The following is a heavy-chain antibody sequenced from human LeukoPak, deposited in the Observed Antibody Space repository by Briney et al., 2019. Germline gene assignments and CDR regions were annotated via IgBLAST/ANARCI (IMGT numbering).Heavy chain of an antibody. CDR2: ISSSSSYI. J-gene: IGHJ3*02. D-gene: IGHD2-2*01. CDR3: ARKSCSSTSCRGAFDI. V-gene: IGHV3-21*01. CDR1: GFTFSSYS. Sequence: PGGSLRLSCAASGFTFSSYSMNWVRQAPGKGLEWVSSISSSSSYIYYADSVKGRFTISRDNAKNSLYLQMNSLRAEDTAVYYCARKSCSSTSCRGAFDIWGQGTMVTVSS.